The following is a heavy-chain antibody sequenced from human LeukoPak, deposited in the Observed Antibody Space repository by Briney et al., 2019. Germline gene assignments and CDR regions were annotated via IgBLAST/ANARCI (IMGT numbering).Heavy chain of an antibody. CDR1: GFTFNNYG. D-gene: IGHD5-24*01. CDR2: IRYDGSNK. J-gene: IGHJ4*02. V-gene: IGHV3-30*02. CDR3: ARGGRGWLQFNY. Sequence: GGSLRLSCAASGFTFNNYGMQWVRQAPGKGLEWVAFIRYDGSNKYYAYSVKGRFTISRDNSKNTLYLQMNSLRAEDTAVYYCARGGRGWLQFNYWGQGTLVTVSS.